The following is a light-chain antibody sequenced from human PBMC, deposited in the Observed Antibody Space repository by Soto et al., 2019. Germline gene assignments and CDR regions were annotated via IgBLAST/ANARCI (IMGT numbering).Light chain of an antibody. CDR2: DVF. J-gene: IGKJ5*01. CDR1: QDISNY. CDR3: QQYDNLPT. V-gene: IGKV1-33*01. Sequence: DIQMTQSPSSLSASVGDRVTITCQASQDISNYLNWYQQKPGEAPKLLIYDVFNLEPGIPSRFSGSGSGTDFTFTISNLQPEDIATYYCQQYDNLPTFGQGTRLEIK.